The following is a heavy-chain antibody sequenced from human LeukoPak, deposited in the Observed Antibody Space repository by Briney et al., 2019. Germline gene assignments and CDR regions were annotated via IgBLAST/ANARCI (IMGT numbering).Heavy chain of an antibody. Sequence: GASVRVSCKASGYTFTSYYMHWVRQAPGQGLEWMGIINPSGGSTSYAQKFQGRVTMTRDTSTSTVYMELSSLRSEDTAVYYCATVGYDNYGSMRLDYWGQGTLVTVSS. D-gene: IGHD3-10*01. V-gene: IGHV1-46*01. J-gene: IGHJ4*02. CDR2: INPSGGST. CDR3: ATVGYDNYGSMRLDY. CDR1: GYTFTSYY.